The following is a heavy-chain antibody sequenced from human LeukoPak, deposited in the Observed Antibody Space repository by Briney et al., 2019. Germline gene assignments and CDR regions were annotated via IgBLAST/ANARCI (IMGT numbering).Heavy chain of an antibody. CDR1: GYTLTELS. Sequence: ASVKVSCKVSGYTLTELSMHWVRQAPGKGLEWIGGFDSEDGETIYAQKFQGRVTMTEDTSTDTAYIELSSLRSEDHPDVYRVVFVRWLVRGGQGTLVSVPT. V-gene: IGHV1-24*01. CDR3: VVFVRWLVR. D-gene: IGHD5-24*01. J-gene: IGHJ4*02. CDR2: FDSEDGET.